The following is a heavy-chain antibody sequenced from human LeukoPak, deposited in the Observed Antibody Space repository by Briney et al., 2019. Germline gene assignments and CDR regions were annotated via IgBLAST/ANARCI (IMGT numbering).Heavy chain of an antibody. CDR1: GFSFSTYA. J-gene: IGHJ5*02. D-gene: IGHD3-10*01. Sequence: GGSLRRSCAASGFSFSTYAIPWVRQAPGKGLEWVAVISYDGNNKYYADSVKGLFTISRDNSKNTLFLQMNSLRAEDTAVYYCARDPYGSGSYYGPWGQGTLVTVSS. CDR2: ISYDGNNK. CDR3: ARDPYGSGSYYGP. V-gene: IGHV3-30*14.